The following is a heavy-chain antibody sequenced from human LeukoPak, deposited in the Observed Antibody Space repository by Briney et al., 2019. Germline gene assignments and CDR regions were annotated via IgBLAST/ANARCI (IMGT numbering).Heavy chain of an antibody. V-gene: IGHV3-23*01. Sequence: GGSLRLSCVASGFTFSNFAMSWVRQTLRKGLEWVSGISGSGGSTYYADSVKGRFTISRDNSKNTLYLQMNSLRAEDTAVYYCAKDLVAGYDYWGQGTLVTVSS. CDR2: ISGSGGST. CDR1: GFTFSNFA. J-gene: IGHJ4*02. D-gene: IGHD6-19*01. CDR3: AKDLVAGYDY.